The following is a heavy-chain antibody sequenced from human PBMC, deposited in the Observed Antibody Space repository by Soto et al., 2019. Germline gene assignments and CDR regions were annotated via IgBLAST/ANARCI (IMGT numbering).Heavy chain of an antibody. D-gene: IGHD2-2*01. CDR2: ISDSSAT. CDR1: GFTFSTYA. J-gene: IGHJ4*02. V-gene: IGHV3-23*01. CDR3: AKNKGGNYCTRTSCLYSFDY. Sequence: EVHLFQSGGDLVQPGGSLRLSCAASGFTFSTYAMTWVRQAAGKGLEWVSTISDSSATYYADSVKGRFTISRDNSKNTLYREMTSLRADDTAVYYCAKNKGGNYCTRTSCLYSFDYWGQGTLVTVSS.